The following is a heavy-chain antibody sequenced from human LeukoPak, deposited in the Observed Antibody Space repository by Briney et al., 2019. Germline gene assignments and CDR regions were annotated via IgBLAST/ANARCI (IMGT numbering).Heavy chain of an antibody. D-gene: IGHD4-17*01. V-gene: IGHV1-18*01. CDR3: ARTPHDYGDYGYFDY. J-gene: IGHJ4*02. CDR2: ISAYNGNT. Sequence: ASVKVSCKASGYTFTSYGISWVRQAPGQGLEWMGWISAYNGNTNYAQKLQGRVTMTTDTSTSTACMELRSLRSGDTAVYYCARTPHDYGDYGYFDYWGQGTLVTVSS. CDR1: GYTFTSYG.